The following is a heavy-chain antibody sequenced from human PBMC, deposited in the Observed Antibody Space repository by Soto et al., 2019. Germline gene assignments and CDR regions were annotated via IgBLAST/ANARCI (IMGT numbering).Heavy chain of an antibody. V-gene: IGHV1-69*13. CDR1: GGTFSSYT. D-gene: IGHD6-6*01. CDR2: IIPMFRAP. J-gene: IGHJ4*02. CDR3: ARVGEYSRSSFDY. Sequence: SVKVSCKASGGTFSSYTIGWVRQTPGQGLEWMGGIIPMFRAPNYAQKFQGRVTITADESTTTAYMELSSLRSEDTAVYYCARVGEYSRSSFDYWGQGTLVSVSS.